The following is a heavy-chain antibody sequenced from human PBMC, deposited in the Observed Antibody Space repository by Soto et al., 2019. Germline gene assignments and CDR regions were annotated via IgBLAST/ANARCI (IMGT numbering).Heavy chain of an antibody. J-gene: IGHJ6*03. V-gene: IGHV1-2*04. Sequence: ASVKVSCKASGYTFTGYYMHWVRQAPGQGLEWMGWINPNSGGTNYAQKFQGWVTMTRNTSISTAYMELSSLRSEDTAVYYCARKAKYQLPSVQYYYYYMDVWGKGTTVTVSS. CDR2: INPNSGGT. CDR3: ARKAKYQLPSVQYYYYYMDV. CDR1: GYTFTGYY. D-gene: IGHD2-2*01.